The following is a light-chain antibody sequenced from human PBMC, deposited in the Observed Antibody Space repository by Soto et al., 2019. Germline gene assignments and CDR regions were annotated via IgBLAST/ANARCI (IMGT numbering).Light chain of an antibody. J-gene: IGKJ4*01. Sequence: EIVLTQSPATLSLSPGERATLSCRASQSVGTYFAWYQQKPVQPPRILIYDASNRAAGIPARFTGSGSGTYFTLTINRLEPEDFEVYYCQQRNSWPSTFGGGTKVEI. CDR2: DAS. V-gene: IGKV3-11*01. CDR1: QSVGTY. CDR3: QQRNSWPST.